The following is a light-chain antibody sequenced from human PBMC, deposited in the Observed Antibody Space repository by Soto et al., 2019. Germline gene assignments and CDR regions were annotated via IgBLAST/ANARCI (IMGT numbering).Light chain of an antibody. CDR1: QSVSSSH. V-gene: IGKV3-20*01. CDR2: GAS. CDR3: QQYGSSPRK. Sequence: EIVLTQSPGTLSLSPGERATLSCRASQSVSSSHLAWYQQKPGQAPRLLIYGASSRATGIPDRFSGSGSGTDFTIKISRLETEDVAVYYCQQYGSSPRKXGQGTKVDIK. J-gene: IGKJ1*01.